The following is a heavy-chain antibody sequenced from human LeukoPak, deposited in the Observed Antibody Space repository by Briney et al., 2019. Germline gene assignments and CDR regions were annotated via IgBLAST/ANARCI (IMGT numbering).Heavy chain of an antibody. CDR2: IYYSGST. CDR3: ASGTYDNGGYYNLPFDY. V-gene: IGHV4-39*01. D-gene: IGHD3-22*01. Sequence: SETLSLTCTVSGGSISSSSYYWGWIRQPPGKGLEWIGSIYYSGSTYYNPSLKSRVTISVDTSMNQFSLKLSSVTAADTAVYYCASGTYDNGGYYNLPFDYWGQGTLVTVSS. CDR1: GGSISSSSYY. J-gene: IGHJ4*02.